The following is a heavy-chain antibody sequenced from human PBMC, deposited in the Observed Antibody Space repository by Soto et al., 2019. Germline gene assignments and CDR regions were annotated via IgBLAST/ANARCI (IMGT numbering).Heavy chain of an antibody. J-gene: IGHJ3*02. Sequence: EVQLVESGGGLVKPGGSLRLSCAASGFTFSSYSMNWVRQAPGKGLEWVSSISSSSSYIYYADSVKGRFTISRDNAKNSLYLQMNSLRAEDTAVYYWARSHKRAKGPAAMRDESFGIWGQGTMVTVSS. CDR1: GFTFSSYS. CDR2: ISSSSSYI. D-gene: IGHD2-2*01. CDR3: ARSHKRAKGPAAMRDESFGI. V-gene: IGHV3-21*01.